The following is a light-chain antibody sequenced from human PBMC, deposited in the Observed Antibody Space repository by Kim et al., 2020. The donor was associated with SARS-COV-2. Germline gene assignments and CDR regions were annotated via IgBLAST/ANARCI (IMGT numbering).Light chain of an antibody. V-gene: IGLV8-61*01. Sequence: GGTVTLTCGLSSGSVSTSYYPSWYQQTPGQAPRTLIYSTNTRSSGVPDRFSGSILGNKAALTITGAQAEDECDYYCVLYMGGGIRVFGGGTQLTVL. J-gene: IGLJ3*02. CDR3: VLYMGGGIRV. CDR1: SGSVSTSYY. CDR2: STN.